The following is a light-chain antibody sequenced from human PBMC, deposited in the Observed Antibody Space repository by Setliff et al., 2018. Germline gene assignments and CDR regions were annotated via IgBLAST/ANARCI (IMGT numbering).Light chain of an antibody. Sequence: QSALAQPAAVSRSPGQSITISCTGTSSDVGGYDYVSWYQQHPGKAPKLIIYDVTKRPSGVSSRFSGSKSGNTASLTISGLQAEDEADYFCSSYTSKSTHALFAGGTKVTVL. CDR3: SSYTSKSTHAL. V-gene: IGLV2-14*01. CDR1: SSDVGGYDY. J-gene: IGLJ2*01. CDR2: DVT.